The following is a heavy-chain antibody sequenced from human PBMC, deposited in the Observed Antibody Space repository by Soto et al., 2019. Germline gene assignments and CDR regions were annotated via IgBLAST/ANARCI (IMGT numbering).Heavy chain of an antibody. CDR3: ATGPTPAFAF. CDR2: IHSDGITT. CDR1: GFTFSTYW. V-gene: IGHV3-74*01. Sequence: PGGSLRLSCAASGFTFSTYWMHWVRQAPGKGLGWVSRIHSDGITTLYADSVTGRFTISRDNAKNTVFLQMNSLRAEDTAVYYCATGPTPAFAFWGRGTMVTVSS. D-gene: IGHD1-1*01. J-gene: IGHJ3*01.